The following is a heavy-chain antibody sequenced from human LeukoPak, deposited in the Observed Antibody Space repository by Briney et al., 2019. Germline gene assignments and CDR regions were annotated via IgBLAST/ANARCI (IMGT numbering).Heavy chain of an antibody. J-gene: IGHJ4*02. D-gene: IGHD1-26*01. CDR1: GFTLSSYW. CDR2: IRQYGSEK. V-gene: IGHV3-7*01. Sequence: PGRTLRLSCAASGFTLSSYWMSWVRQAPGTGRGRVANIRQYGSEKYYVDSVKGRFTISRDNAKNSLYLQMNSLRAEDTAVYYCARDFAISGSYSYWGQGTLVTVSS. CDR3: ARDFAISGSYSY.